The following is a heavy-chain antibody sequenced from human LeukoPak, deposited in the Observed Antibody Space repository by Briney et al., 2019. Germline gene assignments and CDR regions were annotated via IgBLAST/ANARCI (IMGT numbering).Heavy chain of an antibody. CDR1: GYSISSGYL. CDR3: ARDLNLRWFGLFEY. D-gene: IGHD3-10*01. J-gene: IGHJ4*02. V-gene: IGHV4-38-2*02. CDR2: IDGSGSS. Sequence: PSETLSLTCTVSGYSISSGYLWGWIRQPPGKGLEWIGSIDGSGSSYYNPSLKSRATISVDKSKNQFSLQLSSVTAADTAVYYCARDLNLRWFGLFEYWGQGTLVTVSS.